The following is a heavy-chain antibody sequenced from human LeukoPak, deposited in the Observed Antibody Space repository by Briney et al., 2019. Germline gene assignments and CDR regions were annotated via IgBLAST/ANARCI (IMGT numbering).Heavy chain of an antibody. CDR3: ASDSYGYYSFDY. J-gene: IGHJ4*02. CDR2: IYYSGST. CDR1: GGSISSSSYY. V-gene: IGHV4-39*07. D-gene: IGHD3-16*01. Sequence: PSETLSLTCTVSGGSISSSSYYWGWIRRPPGKGLEWIGGIYYSGSTYYNPSLKSPVTISADTSKNQFSLKLSSVTAADTAIYYCASDSYGYYSFDYWGQGTLVTVSS.